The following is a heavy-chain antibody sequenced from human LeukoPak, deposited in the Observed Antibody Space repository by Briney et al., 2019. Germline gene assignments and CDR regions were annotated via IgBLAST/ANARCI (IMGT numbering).Heavy chain of an antibody. V-gene: IGHV3-30*03. CDR1: GFTFSSYG. CDR2: ISYDGSNK. J-gene: IGHJ5*02. CDR3: ARTRAAAGYSSFWFDP. D-gene: IGHD6-13*01. Sequence: GGSLRLSCEASGFTFSSYGMHWVRQASGKGLEWVAVISYDGSNKYYADSVKGRFTISRDNSKNTLYLQMNSLRTEDTAVYYCARTRAAAGYSSFWFDPWGQGTLVTVSS.